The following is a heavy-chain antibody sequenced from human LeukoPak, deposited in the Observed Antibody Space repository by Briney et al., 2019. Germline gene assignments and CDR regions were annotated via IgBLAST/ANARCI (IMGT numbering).Heavy chain of an antibody. CDR2: INPSGGST. CDR3: ARSLGAVAPPSGY. Sequence: ASVKVSCKASGYTFTSYYMHWVRQSPGQGLEWRGIINPSGGSTSYAQKLQGRVTMPRDTSTSTVYKELSSLRSEDTAVYYCARSLGAVAPPSGYWGQGTLVTVSS. D-gene: IGHD6-19*01. CDR1: GYTFTSYY. V-gene: IGHV1-46*01. J-gene: IGHJ4*02.